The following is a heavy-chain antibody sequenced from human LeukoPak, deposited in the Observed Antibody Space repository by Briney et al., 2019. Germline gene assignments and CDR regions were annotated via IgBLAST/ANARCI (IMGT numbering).Heavy chain of an antibody. D-gene: IGHD1-20*01. CDR3: ARYKWNDGGLGFDY. Sequence: PGGSLRLSCTASGFTFGDYAMSWFRQAPGKGLEWVSYISSSGSTIYYADSVKGRFTISRDNAKKSLYLQMNSLRAEDTAVYYCARYKWNDGGLGFDYWGQGTLVTVSS. CDR2: ISSSGSTI. J-gene: IGHJ4*02. CDR1: GFTFGDYA. V-gene: IGHV3-11*04.